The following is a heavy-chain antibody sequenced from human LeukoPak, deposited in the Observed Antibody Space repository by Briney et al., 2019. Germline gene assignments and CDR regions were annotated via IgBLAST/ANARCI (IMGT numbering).Heavy chain of an antibody. V-gene: IGHV3-43*02. J-gene: IGHJ4*02. CDR3: ARESGKFDY. CDR2: ISGDGVST. CDR1: GFTFDDFA. Sequence: PGGSLRLSCAASGFTFDDFAMHWVRQAPGQGLEWVSLISGDGVSTFFADSVKGRFSISRDNSKNSLFLEMSSLRTEDTAMYYCARESGKFDYWGQGTLVAVSS.